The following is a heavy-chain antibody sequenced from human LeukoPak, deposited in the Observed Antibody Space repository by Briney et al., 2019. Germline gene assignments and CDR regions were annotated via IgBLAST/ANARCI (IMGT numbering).Heavy chain of an antibody. CDR1: GYTFTTYG. D-gene: IGHD6-25*01. CDR2: ISAYNGNT. J-gene: IGHJ5*02. V-gene: IGHV1-18*01. Sequence: GASVKVSCKASGYTFTTYGFSWVRQAPGQGLEWTGWISAYNGNTNYAQKLQGRVTITTDTLTSTAYMELRSLRSDDTAVYYCARVSYDLVYSSETKKYNWFDPWGQGTLVTVSS. CDR3: ARVSYDLVYSSETKKYNWFDP.